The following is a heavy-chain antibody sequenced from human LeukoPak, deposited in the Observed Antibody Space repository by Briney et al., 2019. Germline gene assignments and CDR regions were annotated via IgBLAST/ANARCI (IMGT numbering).Heavy chain of an antibody. V-gene: IGHV4-39*01. CDR3: ARHRRSSGTLNWFDP. CDR2: IYYSGST. D-gene: IGHD6-13*01. Sequence: SETLSLTCTVSGGSISSYYWGWIRQPPGKGLEWIGSIYYSGSTYYNPSLKSRVTISVDTSKNQFSLKLSSVTAADTAVYYCARHRRSSGTLNWFDPWGQGTLVTVSS. CDR1: GGSISSYY. J-gene: IGHJ5*02.